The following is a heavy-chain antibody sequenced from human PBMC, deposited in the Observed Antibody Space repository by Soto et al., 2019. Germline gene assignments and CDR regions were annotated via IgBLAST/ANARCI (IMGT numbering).Heavy chain of an antibody. V-gene: IGHV3-48*04. D-gene: IGHD2-2*01. CDR3: AKGRGYCSSTSCYVGSDY. Sequence: GGSLRLSCAASGFTFSSYSMNWVRQAPGKGLEWVSYISSSSSTIYYADSVKGRFTISRDNSKNTLYLQMNSLRAEDTAVYYCAKGRGYCSSTSCYVGSDYWGQGTLVTVSS. J-gene: IGHJ4*02. CDR2: ISSSSSTI. CDR1: GFTFSSYS.